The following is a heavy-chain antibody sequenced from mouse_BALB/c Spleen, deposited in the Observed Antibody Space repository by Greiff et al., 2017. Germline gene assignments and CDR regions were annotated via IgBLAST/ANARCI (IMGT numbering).Heavy chain of an antibody. Sequence: EVKLMESGGGLVKPGGSLKLSCAASGFTFSSYTMSWVRQTPEKRLEWVATISSGGSYTYYPDSVKGRFTISRDNAKNTLYLQMSSLKSEDTAMYYCTRERDYRSVYYAMDYWGQGTSVTVSS. V-gene: IGHV5-6-4*01. CDR2: ISSGGSYT. D-gene: IGHD2-14*01. CDR3: TRERDYRSVYYAMDY. J-gene: IGHJ4*01. CDR1: GFTFSSYT.